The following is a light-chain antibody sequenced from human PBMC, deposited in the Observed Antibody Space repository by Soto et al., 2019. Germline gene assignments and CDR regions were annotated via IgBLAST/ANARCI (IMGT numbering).Light chain of an antibody. CDR3: SSYTSSNTGV. V-gene: IGLV2-14*01. J-gene: IGLJ2*01. CDR1: SSDVGGYNY. Sequence: QSALTQPASVSGSPGQSITISCTGTSSDVGGYNYVSWYQQHPGKAPKLMIYEVTNRPSGVSHRFSGSKSGNTASLTISGLQAEDEADYYCSSYTSSNTGVFGGGTKVTAL. CDR2: EVT.